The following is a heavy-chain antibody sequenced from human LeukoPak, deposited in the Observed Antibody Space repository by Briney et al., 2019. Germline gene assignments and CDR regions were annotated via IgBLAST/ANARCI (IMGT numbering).Heavy chain of an antibody. CDR2: IKQDGSEK. D-gene: IGHD5-18*01. CDR1: GFTFSSYW. Sequence: GGSLRLSCAASGFTFSSYWMSWVRQAPGKGLEWVANIKQDGSEKYYVDSVKGRFTISRDNAKNPLYLQMNSLRAEDTAVYYCARRGLYSYGYYFDYWGQGTLVTVSS. J-gene: IGHJ4*02. CDR3: ARRGLYSYGYYFDY. V-gene: IGHV3-7*01.